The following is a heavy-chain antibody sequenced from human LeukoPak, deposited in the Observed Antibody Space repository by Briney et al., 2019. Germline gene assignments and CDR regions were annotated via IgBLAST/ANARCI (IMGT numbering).Heavy chain of an antibody. Sequence: PGGSLRLSCAASGFTFSIYAMHWVRQAPGKGLEYVSAIVSNGGSTYYVNSVKGRFIISRDNSKNTLYLQMGSLRAEDMAVYYCARGRLASTATTTYDYWGQGTLVTVSS. CDR2: IVSNGGST. J-gene: IGHJ4*02. CDR3: ARGRLASTATTTYDY. V-gene: IGHV3-64*01. CDR1: GFTFSIYA. D-gene: IGHD4-17*01.